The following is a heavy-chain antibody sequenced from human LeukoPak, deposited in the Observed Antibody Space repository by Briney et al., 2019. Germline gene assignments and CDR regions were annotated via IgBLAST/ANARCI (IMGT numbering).Heavy chain of an antibody. CDR3: AKGRWEHTSSWFDY. Sequence: GGSLRLSCAASGFIFNNYAMSWVRQAPGKGLEWVSGISDSDGSTYYADSVKGRFTISRDNSKNTLYLQMNSLRAEDTAVYYCAKGRWEHTSSWFDYWGQGTLVTVSS. CDR1: GFIFNNYA. D-gene: IGHD6-13*01. J-gene: IGHJ4*02. CDR2: ISDSDGST. V-gene: IGHV3-23*01.